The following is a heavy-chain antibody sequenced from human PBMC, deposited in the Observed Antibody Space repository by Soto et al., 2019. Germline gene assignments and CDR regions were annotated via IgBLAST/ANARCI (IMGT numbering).Heavy chain of an antibody. CDR3: ARDLYQLRSDRYSSGTFGY. CDR2: IYPSGST. D-gene: IGHD6-19*01. CDR1: GGSISSYY. V-gene: IGHV4-4*07. J-gene: IGHJ4*02. Sequence: KPSETLSLTCTVSGGSISSYYWSWIRQPAGKGLEWIGRIYPSGSTNYNPSLKSRVTMSVDTSKNPFSLKLSSVTAADTAVYYFARDLYQLRSDRYSSGTFGYWGQGTLVTVSS.